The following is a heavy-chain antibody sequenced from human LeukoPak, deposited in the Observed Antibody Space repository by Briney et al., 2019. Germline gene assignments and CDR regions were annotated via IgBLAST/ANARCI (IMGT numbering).Heavy chain of an antibody. J-gene: IGHJ4*02. CDR3: ARDFDMGITPGDDFDF. CDR2: LKEDGTYT. CDR1: GYIFSKYW. Sequence: AGGCLRLFCAASGYIFSKYWMHWVRHTPGGGLVWVARLKEDGTYTIYADSVKGRFTISRDNARNTVFLQMNSLRAEDTAVYYCARDFDMGITPGDDFDFWGQGTLVTVSS. V-gene: IGHV3-74*01. D-gene: IGHD3-9*01.